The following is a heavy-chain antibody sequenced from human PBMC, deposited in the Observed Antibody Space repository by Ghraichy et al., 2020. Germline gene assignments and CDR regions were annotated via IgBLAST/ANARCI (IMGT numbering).Heavy chain of an antibody. CDR3: ARVRYCSSTSCEGSMYYGMDV. CDR2: ISAYNGNT. Sequence: ASVKVSCKASGYTFTSYGISWVRQAPGQGLEWMGWISAYNGNTNYAQKLQGRVTMTTDTSTSTAYMELRSLRSDDTAGYYCARVRYCSSTSCEGSMYYGMDVWGQGTTVTVSS. CDR1: GYTFTSYG. J-gene: IGHJ6*02. V-gene: IGHV1-18*01. D-gene: IGHD2-2*01.